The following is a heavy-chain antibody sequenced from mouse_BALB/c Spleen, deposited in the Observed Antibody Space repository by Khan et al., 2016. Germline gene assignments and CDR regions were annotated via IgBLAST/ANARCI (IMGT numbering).Heavy chain of an antibody. CDR1: GYSITSDYA. D-gene: IGHD6-1*01. CDR2: ISYSGDT. V-gene: IGHV3-2*02. J-gene: IGHJ3*01. Sequence: EVQLQESGPGLVKPSQSLSLTCTVTGYSITSDYAWNWIRQFPGYKLVWVGYISYSGDTHYNPSLTRRISLTRDTSKNLFFQQFNSLPAVHTATSSCPRADSSSSAAWGPAAPATVS. CDR3: PRADSSSSAA.